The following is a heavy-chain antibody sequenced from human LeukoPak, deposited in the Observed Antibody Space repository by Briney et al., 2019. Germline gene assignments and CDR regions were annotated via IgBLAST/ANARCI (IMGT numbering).Heavy chain of an antibody. CDR1: GYTFTGYY. J-gene: IGHJ3*02. D-gene: IGHD3-10*01. V-gene: IGHV1-2*04. CDR2: INPNSGGT. Sequence: GSSVNVSCKASGYTFTGYYMHWVRQAPGQGLEWMGWINPNSGGTNYAQKFQGWVTMTRDTSISTAYMELSRLRSDDTAVHYCARVYSMVRGVNGYAFDIWGQGTMVTVSS. CDR3: ARVYSMVRGVNGYAFDI.